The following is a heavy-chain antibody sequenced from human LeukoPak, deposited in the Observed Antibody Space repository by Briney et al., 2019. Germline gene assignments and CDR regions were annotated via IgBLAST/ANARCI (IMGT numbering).Heavy chain of an antibody. V-gene: IGHV3-23*01. Sequence: PGGSLRLSCAASGFTFSSYAMSWVRQAPGKGLEWVSAISGSGGSTYYADSVKGRFTISRDNSKNTLYLQMNSLRAEDTAVYYCARGRAYSHQPLDYWGQGTLVTISS. J-gene: IGHJ4*02. CDR1: GFTFSSYA. D-gene: IGHD5-12*01. CDR3: ARGRAYSHQPLDY. CDR2: ISGSGGST.